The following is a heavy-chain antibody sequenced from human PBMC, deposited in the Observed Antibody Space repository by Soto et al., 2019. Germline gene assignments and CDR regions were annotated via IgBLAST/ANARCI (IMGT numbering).Heavy chain of an antibody. CDR3: ASAGDWNCVMDF. J-gene: IGHJ4*02. CDR1: GSTITHYQ. CDR2: IYIDGARI. Sequence: PAGSLTLSCDDSGSTITHYQNHWVRQPPGKGLEWVGRIYIDGARIDYGDSANGRYTISRDNAHNMVLLQMNRMTGEESGNYFCASAGDWNCVMDFWGQGTLVTVSS. V-gene: IGHV3-74*01. D-gene: IGHD1-1*01.